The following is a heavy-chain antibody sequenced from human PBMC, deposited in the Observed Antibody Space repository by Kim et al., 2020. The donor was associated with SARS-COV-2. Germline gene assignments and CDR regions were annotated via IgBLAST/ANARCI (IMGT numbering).Heavy chain of an antibody. Sequence: GGSLRLSCAASGFTFNKAWMNWVRQAPGKGLEWVGLIKSETDGGTTDYAAPVKGRFTISRDDSQNPLFLQMNSLKTEDTAVYYCATARVAAGGHYYYYGMEVWGQGTTVTVSS. V-gene: IGHV3-15*01. CDR1: GFTFNKAW. J-gene: IGHJ6*02. D-gene: IGHD6-13*01. CDR3: ATARVAAGGHYYYYGMEV. CDR2: IKSETDGGTT.